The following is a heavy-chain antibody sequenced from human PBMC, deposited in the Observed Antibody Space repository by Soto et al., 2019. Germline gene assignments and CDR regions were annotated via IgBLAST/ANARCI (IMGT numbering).Heavy chain of an antibody. CDR2: VYSGGST. CDR1: GFTVTTNY. V-gene: IGHV3-66*01. D-gene: IGHD3-10*01. CDR3: ARDFSGKNDALDF. J-gene: IGHJ3*01. Sequence: SLRLSCAASGFTVTTNYMSWVRQPPGKGLEWVSVVYSGGSTYYADSVKGRFTVSRDNSKNTLYLQMNSLRAEDTAVYYCARDFSGKNDALDFSAQGTLVTGSS.